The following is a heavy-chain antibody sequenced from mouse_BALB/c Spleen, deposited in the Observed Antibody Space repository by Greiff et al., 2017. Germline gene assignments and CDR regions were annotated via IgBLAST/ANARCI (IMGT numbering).Heavy chain of an antibody. V-gene: IGHV1-12*01. CDR2: FYPGNGGT. CDR1: GYTFTSYN. D-gene: IGHD3-2*01. Sequence: LLQPGAELVKPGASVTISCKASGYTFTSYNMHWVKQTPGQGLVWIGAFYPGNGGTAYKQKFKGKGTLTADKSSSTAYMQLSSLTSGDSAVYSCARDSSGAPGYFDYWGQGTTLTVSA. J-gene: IGHJ2*01. CDR3: ARDSSGAPGYFDY.